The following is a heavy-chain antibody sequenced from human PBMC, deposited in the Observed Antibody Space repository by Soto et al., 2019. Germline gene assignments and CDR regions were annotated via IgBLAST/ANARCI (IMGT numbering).Heavy chain of an antibody. CDR3: ARDLAGSGYYYVSWFDP. J-gene: IGHJ5*02. CDR1: GGTFSSYT. D-gene: IGHD3-22*01. V-gene: IGHV1-69*04. CDR2: IIPILGIA. Sequence: GXSVKVSFKASGGTFSSYTISLVRHSPGQGLEWMGRIIPILGIANYAQKFQGRVTITADKSTSTAYMELSSLRSEDKAVYYCARDLAGSGYYYVSWFDPWGQGTLVTVSS.